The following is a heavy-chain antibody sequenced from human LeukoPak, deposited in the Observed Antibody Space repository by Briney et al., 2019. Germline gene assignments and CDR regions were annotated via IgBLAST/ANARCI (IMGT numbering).Heavy chain of an antibody. CDR3: ARDSSGYHN. V-gene: IGHV1-18*04. D-gene: IGHD3-22*01. Sequence: ASVKDSCKASGYTFTNYDISWVRQATGQGLEWMGWINAYNGNTNYAQKFQGRVTMTTDTSTSTAYMELRSLRSDDTAVYYCARDSSGYHNWGQGTLVTVSS. CDR2: INAYNGNT. CDR1: GYTFTNYD. J-gene: IGHJ4*02.